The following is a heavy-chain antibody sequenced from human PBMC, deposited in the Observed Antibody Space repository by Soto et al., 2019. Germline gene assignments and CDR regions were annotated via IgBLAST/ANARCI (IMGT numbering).Heavy chain of an antibody. CDR3: ARVIADTKTPRPPYYYYGMDV. V-gene: IGHV1-3*01. Sequence: ASVKVSCKASGYTFTSYAMHWVRQAPGQRLEWMGWINAGNGNTKYSQKFQGRVTITRDTSASTAYMELSSLRSEDTAVYYCARVIADTKTPRPPYYYYGMDVWGQGTTVTVSS. D-gene: IGHD5-12*01. CDR1: GYTFTSYA. CDR2: INAGNGNT. J-gene: IGHJ6*02.